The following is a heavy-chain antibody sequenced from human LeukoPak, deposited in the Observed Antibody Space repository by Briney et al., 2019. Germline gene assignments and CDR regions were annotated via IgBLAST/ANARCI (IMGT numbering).Heavy chain of an antibody. CDR1: GGTFSSYA. Sequence: SVKVSCKASGGTFSSYAISWVRQAPGQGLEWMGRIIPILGIANYAQKFQGRVTITADKSTSTAYMELSSLRSEDTAVYYCARAGYSSSWYLIYWGQGTLVTVS. CDR3: ARAGYSSSWYLIY. J-gene: IGHJ4*02. CDR2: IIPILGIA. V-gene: IGHV1-69*04. D-gene: IGHD6-13*01.